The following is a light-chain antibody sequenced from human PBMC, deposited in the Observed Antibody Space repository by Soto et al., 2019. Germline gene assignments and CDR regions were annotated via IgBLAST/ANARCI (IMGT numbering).Light chain of an antibody. CDR1: SSDVGAYNY. CDR2: EVS. Sequence: QSVLTQPASVSGSPGQSITISCTGTSSDVGAYNYVSWYQQQSGKAPKLMIHEVSNRPSGVSNRFSGSKSGNTASLTISGLQAEDEADYYCSSFTNSRAYVFGTGTKLTVL. V-gene: IGLV2-14*01. CDR3: SSFTNSRAYV. J-gene: IGLJ1*01.